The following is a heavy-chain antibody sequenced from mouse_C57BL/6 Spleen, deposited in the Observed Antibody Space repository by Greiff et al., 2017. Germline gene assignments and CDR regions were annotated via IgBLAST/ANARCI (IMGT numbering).Heavy chain of an antibody. Sequence: VQLQQSGPELVKPGASVKISCKASGYAFSSSWMNWVKQRPGKGLEWIGRIYPGDGDTNYNGKFKGKATLTADKSSSTAYMQLSSLTSEDSAVYFCASSGVFYDGSLDYWGQGTTLTVSS. D-gene: IGHD1-1*01. V-gene: IGHV1-82*01. CDR3: ASSGVFYDGSLDY. CDR1: GYAFSSSW. CDR2: IYPGDGDT. J-gene: IGHJ2*01.